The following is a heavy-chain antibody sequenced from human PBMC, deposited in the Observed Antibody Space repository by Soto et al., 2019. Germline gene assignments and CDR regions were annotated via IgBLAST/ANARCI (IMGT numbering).Heavy chain of an antibody. CDR3: ARDHKGGYYYYGMDV. Sequence: EVQLVESGGGLVQPGGSLRLSCAASGFTFSSYEMNWVRQAPGKGLEWVACISSSGSTIYYADSVKGRFTISRDNAKNSMYLQMNSLRAEDTAVYYCARDHKGGYYYYGMDVWGQGTTVTVSS. CDR2: ISSSGSTI. CDR1: GFTFSSYE. J-gene: IGHJ6*02. V-gene: IGHV3-48*03.